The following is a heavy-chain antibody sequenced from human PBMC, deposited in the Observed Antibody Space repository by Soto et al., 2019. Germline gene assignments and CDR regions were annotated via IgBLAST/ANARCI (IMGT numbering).Heavy chain of an antibody. J-gene: IGHJ2*01. Sequence: GEGLEWVSYISSSGSTIYYADSVKGRFTISRDNAKNSLYLQMNSLRAEDTAVYYWAFFFQAEDGIRAVRSVSAFLLNRSSDL. CDR2: ISSSGSTI. D-gene: IGHD2-2*01. V-gene: IGHV3-11*01. CDR3: AFFFQAEDGIRAVRSVSAFLLNRSSDL.